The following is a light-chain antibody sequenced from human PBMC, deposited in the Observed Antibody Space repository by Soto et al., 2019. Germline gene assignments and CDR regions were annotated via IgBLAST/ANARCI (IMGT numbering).Light chain of an antibody. Sequence: DVQLTQSPSSQSASVGDRVTITCRTSQNIRTHLNWYQLKPGKGPRLLIYAASTLESGVSSRSSGRGSGTELTLTINSLQPEDFATYYRQQYSSRSTFGQGTKVHIK. CDR3: QQYSSRST. CDR2: AAS. J-gene: IGKJ1*01. V-gene: IGKV1-39*01. CDR1: QNIRTH.